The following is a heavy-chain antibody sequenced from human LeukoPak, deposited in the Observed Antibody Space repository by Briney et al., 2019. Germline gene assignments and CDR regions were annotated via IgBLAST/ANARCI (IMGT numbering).Heavy chain of an antibody. CDR2: INDSGRT. CDR3: ARRWNYGRNYYIDV. V-gene: IGHV4-34*01. J-gene: IGHJ6*03. Sequence: SETLSLTCAVYGGSFSNYYWSWIRQPPGKGLEWIGEINDSGRTNYNPSLMSRVIISVDTSKNQFSLRLNSVTATDTAVYYCARRWNYGRNYYIDVWGKGATVSVSS. CDR1: GGSFSNYY. D-gene: IGHD1-7*01.